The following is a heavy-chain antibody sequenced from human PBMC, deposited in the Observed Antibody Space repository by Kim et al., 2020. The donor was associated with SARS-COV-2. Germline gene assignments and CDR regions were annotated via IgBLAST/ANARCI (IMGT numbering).Heavy chain of an antibody. Sequence: ASVKVSCKASGYTFTSYAMHWVRQAPGQRLEWMGWINAGNGNTKYSQKFQGRVTITRDTSASTAYMELSSLRSEDTAVYYCARDRGYCSSTSCYEFHAFDIWGQGTMVTVSS. D-gene: IGHD2-2*03. J-gene: IGHJ3*02. CDR1: GYTFTSYA. CDR3: ARDRGYCSSTSCYEFHAFDI. V-gene: IGHV1-3*01. CDR2: INAGNGNT.